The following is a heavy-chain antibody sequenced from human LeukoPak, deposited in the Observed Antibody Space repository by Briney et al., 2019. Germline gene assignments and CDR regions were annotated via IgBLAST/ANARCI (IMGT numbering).Heavy chain of an antibody. V-gene: IGHV4-39*02. CDR3: ARREALTYYYGSGRGFDP. CDR2: IYYSGST. J-gene: IGHJ5*02. Sequence: SETLSLTCTVSGGSLSSSSYYWGWIRQPPGKGLEWIGSIYYSGSTYYNPSLKSRVTISVDTSKNHFSLKLSSVTAVDTAVYYCARREALTYYYGSGRGFDPWGQGTLVTVSS. CDR1: GGSLSSSSYY. D-gene: IGHD3-10*01.